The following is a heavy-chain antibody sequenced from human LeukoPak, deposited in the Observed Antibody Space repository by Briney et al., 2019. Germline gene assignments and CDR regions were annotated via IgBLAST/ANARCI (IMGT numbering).Heavy chain of an antibody. D-gene: IGHD2-21*01. CDR3: AKRGGALSD. Sequence: SSVKVSCKNSGYLFTGYYIHWVRLVPGQGLEWMGWMNPNSSDTKFAPKFQGRVAMTRVTSINTAYMEVTGLTPADTAIYYCAKRGGALSDWGQGTPVTVTS. J-gene: IGHJ4*02. V-gene: IGHV1-2*02. CDR1: GYLFTGYY. CDR2: MNPNSSDT.